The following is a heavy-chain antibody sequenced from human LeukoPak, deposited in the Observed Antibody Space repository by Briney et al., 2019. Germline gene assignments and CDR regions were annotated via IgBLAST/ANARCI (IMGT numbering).Heavy chain of an antibody. CDR2: INSAGRSS. CDR1: GCTFSSYW. V-gene: IGHV3-74*01. D-gene: IGHD3-22*01. J-gene: IGHJ4*02. CDR3: AREHYDSSGGGYFDY. Sequence: GGSLRLSCAASGCTFSSYWMHWVRQAPGKGLVWVSRINSAGRSSNYADPVKGRFTISRDNAKNTLYLQMNSLRAEDTAVYYCAREHYDSSGGGYFDYWGQGTLVTVSS.